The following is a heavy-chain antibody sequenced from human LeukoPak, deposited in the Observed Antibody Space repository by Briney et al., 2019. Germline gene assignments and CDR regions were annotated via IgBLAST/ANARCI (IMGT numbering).Heavy chain of an antibody. Sequence: GGSLRLSCTTSGFYFNTYSMSWVRQAPGKGLEWVSAINDDTPYYTDSVKGRFTVSRDNSKDTLYLHLNSLRAEDTAMYYCAKEHDLWHEQGNWFDTWGQGVLVTVSS. J-gene: IGHJ5*02. V-gene: IGHV3-23*01. CDR3: AKEHDLWHEQGNWFDT. CDR2: INDDTP. CDR1: GFYFNTYS. D-gene: IGHD3-3*01.